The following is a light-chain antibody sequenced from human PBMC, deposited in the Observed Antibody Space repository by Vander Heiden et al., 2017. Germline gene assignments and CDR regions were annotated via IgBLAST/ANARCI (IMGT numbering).Light chain of an antibody. CDR1: PLSKKY. CDR3: YSTDSSRNHRGI. J-gene: IGLJ2*01. V-gene: IGLV3-10*01. Sequence: SYELTQPPSVSVSPGQKARIPCSGDPLSKKYTYWYRQKSGQAPVLVIYEDAKRPSGIPERLSGSSSRTMATLTISGAQVEDEGDYYCYSTDSSRNHRGIFGGGTKLTVL. CDR2: EDA.